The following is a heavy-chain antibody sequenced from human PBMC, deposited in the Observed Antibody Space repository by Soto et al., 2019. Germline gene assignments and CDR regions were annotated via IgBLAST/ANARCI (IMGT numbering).Heavy chain of an antibody. J-gene: IGHJ4*02. D-gene: IGHD4-17*01. CDR1: GGSISSYY. CDR3: ARQEVTTPFPFDT. V-gene: IGHV4-59*01. Sequence: PSETLSLTCTVSGGSISSYYWSWIRQPPGKGLEWIGYIYYSGSTNYNPSLKSRVTISVDTSKNQFSLKLSSVTAADTAVYYCARQEVTTPFPFDTWGEGTLGTVSS. CDR2: IYYSGST.